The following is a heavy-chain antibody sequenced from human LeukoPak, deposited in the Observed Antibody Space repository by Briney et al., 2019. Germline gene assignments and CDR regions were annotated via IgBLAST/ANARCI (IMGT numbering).Heavy chain of an antibody. J-gene: IGHJ3*02. CDR3: AKAAYGNYAGAFDI. Sequence: GGSLRLSCAASGFTFSTYAMTWVRQAPGKGLEWVSSISGSGAGKFYAAPVKGRFTTSRDNSKNTLYVQMNSLRAEDTAVYYCAKAAYGNYAGAFDIWGQGTMVIVSS. D-gene: IGHD4-11*01. CDR2: ISGSGAGK. CDR1: GFTFSTYA. V-gene: IGHV3-23*01.